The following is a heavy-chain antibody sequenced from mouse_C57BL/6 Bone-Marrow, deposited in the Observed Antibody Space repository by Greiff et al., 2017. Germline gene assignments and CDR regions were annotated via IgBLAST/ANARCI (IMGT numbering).Heavy chain of an antibody. CDR2: MHPKGGSP. J-gene: IGHJ4*01. CDR1: GYTFTNYW. V-gene: IGHV1-64*01. Sequence: VQLQQPGAELVKPGASVKLSCKASGYTFTNYWMHWVKQRPGQGLEWIGMMHPKGGSPDYNEKFKSEATLSVDKSSRTAYMELSSLTSEDSAVYYCARSYECDDYTMDYGGQGTSVTVSA. CDR3: ARSYECDDYTMDY. D-gene: IGHD2-4*01.